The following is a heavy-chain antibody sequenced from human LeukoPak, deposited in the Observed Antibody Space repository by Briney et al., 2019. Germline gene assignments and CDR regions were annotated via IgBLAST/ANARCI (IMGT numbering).Heavy chain of an antibody. Sequence: PGGSLRLSCVVSGFTFSSYAMSWVRQAPGKGLEWVSTINGGGVNTHYADSVGGRFTISRDNSKNTLFLQMNSLRDEDTAVYYCAKDLYSNYGPADYWGQGNLVTVSS. D-gene: IGHD4-11*01. V-gene: IGHV3-23*01. CDR1: GFTFSSYA. J-gene: IGHJ4*02. CDR3: AKDLYSNYGPADY. CDR2: INGGGVNT.